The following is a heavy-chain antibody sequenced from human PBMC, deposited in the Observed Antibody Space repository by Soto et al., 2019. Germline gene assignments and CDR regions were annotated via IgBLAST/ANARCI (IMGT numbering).Heavy chain of an antibody. Sequence: GWSLRLSCAASGFTFISYSMNWVRQAPGKGLEWVSSISSSSSYIYYADSVKGRFTISRDNAKNSLYLQMNSLRAEDTAVYYCARYYDFWSGYGPYYYYYYGMDVWGQGTTVTVSS. V-gene: IGHV3-21*01. CDR1: GFTFISYS. CDR3: ARYYDFWSGYGPYYYYYYGMDV. D-gene: IGHD3-3*01. J-gene: IGHJ6*02. CDR2: ISSSSSYI.